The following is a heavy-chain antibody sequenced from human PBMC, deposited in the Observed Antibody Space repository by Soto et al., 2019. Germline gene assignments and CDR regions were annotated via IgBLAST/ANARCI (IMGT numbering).Heavy chain of an antibody. CDR1: GYTWKNYA. J-gene: IGHJ4*02. CDR2: INAGNGNT. V-gene: IGHV1-3*01. D-gene: IGHD6-13*01. CDR3: ARPHFSSSYYFDY. Sequence: ASVKVSCKASGYTWKNYAMHWVRQAPGQRLEWMGWINAGNGNTKYSQKFQGRVTITRDTSASTAYMELSSLRSEDTAVYYCARPHFSSSYYFDYWGQGTLVTVSS.